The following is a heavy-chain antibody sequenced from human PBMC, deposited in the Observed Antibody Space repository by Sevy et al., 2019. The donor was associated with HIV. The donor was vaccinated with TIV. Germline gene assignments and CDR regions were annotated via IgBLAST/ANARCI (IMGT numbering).Heavy chain of an antibody. V-gene: IGHV4-59*01. CDR3: ARDLTFGAGYAFDI. Sequence: SETLSLTCTVSGGSISSYYWSWIRQPPGKGLEWIGYIYYSGSTNYNPSLKSRVTISVDTSKNQFSLKLSSVTAADTAVYYCARDLTFGAGYAFDIWGQGTMVTVSS. CDR1: GGSISSYY. D-gene: IGHD3-10*01. J-gene: IGHJ3*02. CDR2: IYYSGST.